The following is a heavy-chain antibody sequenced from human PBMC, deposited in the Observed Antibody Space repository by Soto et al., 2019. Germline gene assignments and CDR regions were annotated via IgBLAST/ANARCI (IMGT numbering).Heavy chain of an antibody. V-gene: IGHV3-23*01. D-gene: IGHD6-13*01. CDR3: AIVRYSSSWVNYYYYGMDV. Sequence: GGSLRLSCAASGFTFSSYAMSWVRQAPGKGLEWVSAISGSGGSTYYADSVKGRFTISRDNSKNTLYLQMNSLRAEDTAVYYCAIVRYSSSWVNYYYYGMDVWGQGTTVTVSS. J-gene: IGHJ6*02. CDR1: GFTFSSYA. CDR2: ISGSGGST.